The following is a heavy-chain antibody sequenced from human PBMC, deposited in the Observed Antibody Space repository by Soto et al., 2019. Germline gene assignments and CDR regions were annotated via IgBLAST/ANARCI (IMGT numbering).Heavy chain of an antibody. CDR3: AVWSALTQYYFDS. V-gene: IGHV4-59*13. CDR2: AYYSWTT. J-gene: IGHJ4*01. D-gene: IGHD3-3*01. Sequence: SETLSLTCAVSGASFSGSYWSWIRQPPGKGLEWIGYAYYSWTTVYNPSLKSRVSISVXXXXXXVXLXLXXVTAAXTAVYYCAVWSALTQYYFDSWGHGTLVTVSS. CDR1: GASFSGSY.